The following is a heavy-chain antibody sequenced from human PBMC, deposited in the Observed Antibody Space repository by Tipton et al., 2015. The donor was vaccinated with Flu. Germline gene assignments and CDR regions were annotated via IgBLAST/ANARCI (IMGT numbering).Heavy chain of an antibody. J-gene: IGHJ4*02. CDR2: IYYSGST. V-gene: IGHV4-39*01. Sequence: TLSLTCTVSGGSISSSSYYWGWIRQPPGKGLEWIGSIYYSGSTYYNPSLKSRVTISVDTSKNQFSLKLSSVTAADTAVYYCASLAVAGTPGPYLPGYWGQGTLVTVSS. D-gene: IGHD6-19*01. CDR3: ASLAVAGTPGPYLPGY. CDR1: GGSISSSSYY.